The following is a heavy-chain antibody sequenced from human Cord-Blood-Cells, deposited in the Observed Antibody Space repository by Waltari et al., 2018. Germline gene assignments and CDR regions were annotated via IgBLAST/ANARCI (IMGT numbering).Heavy chain of an antibody. D-gene: IGHD2-2*01. V-gene: IGHV3-21*01. J-gene: IGHJ4*02. CDR1: GFTFSSYS. Sequence: EVQLVESGGGLVKPGGSLRLSCAASGFTFSSYSMNWVRQAPGKGLEWVSSISSSSSYIYHADSGKGRFTISRDNAKNSLYLQMNSLRAEDTAVYYCARGAAMLDYWGQGTLVTVSS. CDR2: ISSSSSYI. CDR3: ARGAAMLDY.